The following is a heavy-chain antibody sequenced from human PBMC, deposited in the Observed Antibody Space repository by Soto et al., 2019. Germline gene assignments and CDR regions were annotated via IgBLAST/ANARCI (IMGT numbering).Heavy chain of an antibody. V-gene: IGHV4-39*01. CDR1: GGSISSSSYY. J-gene: IGHJ4*02. D-gene: IGHD2-15*01. CDR2: IYYSGST. Sequence: SETLSLTCTVSGGSISSSSYYWGWIRQPPGKGLEWIGSIYYSGSTYYNPSLKSRVTISVDTSKNQFSLKLSSVTAADTAVYYCARQPCSGGSCYDDYWGQGTLVTVSS. CDR3: ARQPCSGGSCYDDY.